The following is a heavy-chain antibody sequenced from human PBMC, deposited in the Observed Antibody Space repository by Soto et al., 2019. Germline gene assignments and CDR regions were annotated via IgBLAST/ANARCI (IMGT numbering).Heavy chain of an antibody. Sequence: QVQLQESGPGLVKPSETLSLTCTVSRGSISNYYWSWIRQPPGKGLEWIGYIYYSGNTNYSPSLKSRVTISVDTSRDQFSLKLTSVTAADTAVYYCARGRYGELSPFDYWGQGTLVTVSS. CDR2: IYYSGNT. CDR3: ARGRYGELSPFDY. J-gene: IGHJ4*02. V-gene: IGHV4-59*01. CDR1: RGSISNYY. D-gene: IGHD3-10*01.